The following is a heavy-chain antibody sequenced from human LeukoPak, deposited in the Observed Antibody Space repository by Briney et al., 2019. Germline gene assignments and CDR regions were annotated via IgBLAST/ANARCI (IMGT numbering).Heavy chain of an antibody. J-gene: IGHJ3*02. V-gene: IGHV3-23*01. CDR3: AKDRRNSDGDDAFDI. D-gene: IGHD5-18*01. CDR2: INGSGGST. Sequence: GGSLRLSCAASGFTFSSYAMSWVRQPPGKGLEWVSAINGSGGSTYYADSAKGQFTISRDNCTNTLYLQMTRLRAEDTAVYYCAKDRRNSDGDDAFDIWGQGTMVTVSS. CDR1: GFTFSSYA.